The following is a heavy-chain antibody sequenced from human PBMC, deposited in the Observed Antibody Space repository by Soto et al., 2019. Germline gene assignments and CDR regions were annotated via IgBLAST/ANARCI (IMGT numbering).Heavy chain of an antibody. J-gene: IGHJ5*02. CDR2: IYYSGST. CDR3: ACIVGAPNNWFDP. Sequence: PSETLSLTCTVSGGSISSSSYYWGWIRQPPGKGLEWIASIYYSGSTYYNPSLKSRVTISVDTSKNQFSLKLSSVTAADTAVYYCACIVGAPNNWFDPWGQGTLVTVSS. D-gene: IGHD1-26*01. V-gene: IGHV4-39*07. CDR1: GGSISSSSYY.